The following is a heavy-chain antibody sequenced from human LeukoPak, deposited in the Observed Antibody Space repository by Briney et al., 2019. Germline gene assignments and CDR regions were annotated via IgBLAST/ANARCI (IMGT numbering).Heavy chain of an antibody. CDR1: GYTFTSNY. CDR2: ISPSGGST. CDR3: AREGSYYDSSGYRPSGAFDI. V-gene: IGHV1-46*01. J-gene: IGHJ3*02. Sequence: ASVKVSCKAFGYTFTSNYMHWVRQAPGQGPEWMGVISPSGGSTTYAQKFQGRVTMTRDMSTSTVYMELSSLRSEDTAVYYCAREGSYYDSSGYRPSGAFDIWGQETMVTVSS. D-gene: IGHD3-22*01.